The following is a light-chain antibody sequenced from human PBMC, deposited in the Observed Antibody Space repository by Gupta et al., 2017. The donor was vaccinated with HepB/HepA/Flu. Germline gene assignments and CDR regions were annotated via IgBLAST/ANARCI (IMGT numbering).Light chain of an antibody. Sequence: QYVLTQPASVSVSPGQSITISCIGTGSAVGTYNLVSWYLHHPGKAPKLIIYEVNKRPSGVSDRFSGSKSGNTASLTIAGLQAEDEADYYCCSFASDNIFYVFGSGTEVTVL. J-gene: IGLJ1*01. CDR1: GSAVGTYNL. CDR3: CSFASDNIFYV. V-gene: IGLV2-23*02. CDR2: EVN.